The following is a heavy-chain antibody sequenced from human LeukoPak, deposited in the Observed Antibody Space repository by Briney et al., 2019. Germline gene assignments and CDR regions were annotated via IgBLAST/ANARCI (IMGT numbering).Heavy chain of an antibody. D-gene: IGHD4-11*01. CDR2: TMSSSSTI. CDR3: ASPSYSNYYFDY. J-gene: IGHJ4*02. Sequence: GVSLRLSCAVSGFTFSSYNMNWVRQAPGKGREWVSYTMSSSSTIYYADSVKGRFTIARDNTKTSLYLQMNRLRAEDTSLYYCASPSYSNYYFDYWGQGTLVTVSS. V-gene: IGHV3-48*01. CDR1: GFTFSSYN.